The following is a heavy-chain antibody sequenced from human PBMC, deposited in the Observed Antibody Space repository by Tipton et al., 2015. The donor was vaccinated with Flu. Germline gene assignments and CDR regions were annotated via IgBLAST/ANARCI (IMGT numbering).Heavy chain of an antibody. V-gene: IGHV3-7*01. J-gene: IGHJ4*02. CDR1: GFTFSDYW. D-gene: IGHD3-22*01. CDR3: ARTTYYDKGTYYRPFES. Sequence: GSLRLSCADSGFTFSDYWMTWVRQAPGKGLEWVANINQDGSEKYYVDSVKGRFTISRDNGKNALYLQMNSLRAEDTAVYYCARTTYYDKGTYYRPFESWGPGTLVTVSS. CDR2: INQDGSEK.